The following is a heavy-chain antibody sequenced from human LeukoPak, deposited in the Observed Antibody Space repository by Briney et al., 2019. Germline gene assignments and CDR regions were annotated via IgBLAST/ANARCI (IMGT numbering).Heavy chain of an antibody. J-gene: IGHJ3*02. CDR2: MNPKSGNA. CDR1: GYTFTSYD. CDR3: TRGVGSILHKEAFDI. Sequence: ASVKVSCKASGYTFTSYDINWVRQATGQGLEWMGWMNPKSGNAGYAQSFQGRVTMTRNTSVTTAYMELTSLTSEDTAMYYCTRGVGSILHKEAFDIWGQGTVVTVSS. D-gene: IGHD3-3*01. V-gene: IGHV1-8*01.